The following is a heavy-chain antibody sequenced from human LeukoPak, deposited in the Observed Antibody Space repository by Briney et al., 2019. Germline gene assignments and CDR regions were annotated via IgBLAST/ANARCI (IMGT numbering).Heavy chain of an antibody. V-gene: IGHV3-7*01. J-gene: IGHJ6*03. D-gene: IGHD3-3*01. CDR3: ARHNYDFWSVYMDV. CDR2: IKQDGSEK. CDR1: GFTFRSAG. Sequence: GGSLRLSCTASGFTFRSAGMNWVRQAPGKGLEWVANIKQDGSEKYYVDSVKGRFTISRDNAKNSLYLQMNSLRAEDTAVYYCARHNYDFWSVYMDVWGKGTTVTVSS.